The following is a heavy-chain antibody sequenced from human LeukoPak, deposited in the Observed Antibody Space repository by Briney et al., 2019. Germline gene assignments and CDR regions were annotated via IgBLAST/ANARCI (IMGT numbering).Heavy chain of an antibody. CDR1: GFTFSRNW. J-gene: IGHJ4*02. D-gene: IGHD1-26*01. V-gene: IGHV3-7*01. CDR2: IKQDGSEK. Sequence: GGSLRLSCAASGFTFSRNWMSWVRQAPGKGLEWVANIKQDGSEKYYVDSVKGRFTISRDNAKNSLYLQMNSLRAEDTAVCYCARDVGGGYFDYWGQGTLVTVSS. CDR3: ARDVGGGYFDY.